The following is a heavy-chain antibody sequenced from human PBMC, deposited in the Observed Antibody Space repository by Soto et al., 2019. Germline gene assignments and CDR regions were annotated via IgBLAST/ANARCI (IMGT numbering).Heavy chain of an antibody. Sequence: PSETLSLTCSVSGGSVSSVTYYWTWIRQPPGKGLEWIGYVYHSGSTNYHPSLKSRVTISVDTSKSHLSLKLYSVTAADTAVYYCARGDVSMLRYGMDVWGQGTTVTVSS. CDR1: GGSVSSVTYY. CDR3: ARGDVSMLRYGMDV. J-gene: IGHJ6*02. D-gene: IGHD2-8*01. CDR2: VYHSGST. V-gene: IGHV4-61*03.